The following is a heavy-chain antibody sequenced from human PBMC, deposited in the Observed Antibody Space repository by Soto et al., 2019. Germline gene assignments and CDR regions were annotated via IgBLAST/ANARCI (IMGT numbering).Heavy chain of an antibody. J-gene: IGHJ4*02. CDR2: IRSKAYGGTT. Sequence: GGSLRLSCTASGFTFGDYAMSWVRQAPGKGLEWVGFIRSKAYGGTTEYAASVKGRFTISRDDSKSIAYLQMNSLKTEDTAVYYCARDPPTGTTLDWADSWGQGTLVTVSS. CDR1: GFTFGDYA. CDR3: ARDPPTGTTLDWADS. V-gene: IGHV3-49*04. D-gene: IGHD1-7*01.